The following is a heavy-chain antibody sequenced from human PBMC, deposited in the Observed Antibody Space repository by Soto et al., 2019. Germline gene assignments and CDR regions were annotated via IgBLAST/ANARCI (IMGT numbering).Heavy chain of an antibody. Sequence: ASVKVSCKASGYTFTSYGIGWVRQAPGQGLEWMGWISAYNGNTNYAQKLQGRVTMTTDTSTSTAYMELRSLRSDDTAVYYCARESGIAVAYRYDYWGQGTLVTVSS. CDR2: ISAYNGNT. CDR3: ARESGIAVAYRYDY. J-gene: IGHJ4*02. CDR1: GYTFTSYG. D-gene: IGHD6-19*01. V-gene: IGHV1-18*01.